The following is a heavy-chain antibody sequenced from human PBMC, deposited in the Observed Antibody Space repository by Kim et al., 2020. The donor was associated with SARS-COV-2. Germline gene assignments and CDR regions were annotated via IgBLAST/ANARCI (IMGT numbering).Heavy chain of an antibody. CDR2: IYSGGST. Sequence: GGSLRLSCAASGFTVSSNYMSWVRQAPGKGLEWVSVIYSGGSTYYADSVKGRFTISRHNSKNTLYLQMNSLRAEDTAVYYCARGGVTIFGVDHAFDIWGQGTMVTVSS. D-gene: IGHD3-3*01. CDR1: GFTVSSNY. V-gene: IGHV3-53*04. J-gene: IGHJ3*02. CDR3: ARGGVTIFGVDHAFDI.